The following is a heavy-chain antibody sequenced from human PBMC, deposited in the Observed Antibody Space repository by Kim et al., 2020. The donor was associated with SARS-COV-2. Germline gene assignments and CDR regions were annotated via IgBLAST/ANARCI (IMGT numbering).Heavy chain of an antibody. CDR1: GYTVSDYY. V-gene: IGHV1-46*04. CDR2: ITPSGDST. CDR3: VRADHDQHFDH. J-gene: IGHJ4*02. Sequence: ASVKVSCKASGYTVSDYYMHWVRQAPGQGLEWLGIITPSGDSTNYTQKTEGRVTMTRDTSTSTVYMELTSLRFDDTAVYFCVRADHDQHFDHWGQGTLVTVSS.